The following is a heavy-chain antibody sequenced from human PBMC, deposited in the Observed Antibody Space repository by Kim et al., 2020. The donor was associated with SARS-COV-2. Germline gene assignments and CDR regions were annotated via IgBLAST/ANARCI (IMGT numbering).Heavy chain of an antibody. V-gene: IGHV1-69*13. D-gene: IGHD6-13*01. CDR3: ARGLDSSSWYDY. CDR2: IIPIFGTA. Sequence: SVKVSCKASGCTFSSYAISWVRQAPGQGLEWMGGIIPIFGTANYAQKFQGRVTITADESTSTAYMELSSLRSEDTAVYYCARGLDSSSWYDYWGQGTLVTVSS. CDR1: GCTFSSYA. J-gene: IGHJ4*02.